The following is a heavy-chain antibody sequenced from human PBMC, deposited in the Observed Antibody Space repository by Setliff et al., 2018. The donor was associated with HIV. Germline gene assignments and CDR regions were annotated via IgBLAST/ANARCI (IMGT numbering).Heavy chain of an antibody. D-gene: IGHD1-1*01. CDR2: IYFTGSS. CDR1: GGSISTYY. J-gene: IGHJ4*01. CDR3: VRSGYYWNTSPSF. V-gene: IGHV4-59*08. Sequence: PSETLSLTCTVSGGSISTYYWSWIRQPPGKGLEWIGSIYFTGSSDNNPSLDSRVTMSVDTSKNQLSLKLSSVTAADTAVYYCVRSGYYWNTSPSFWGHGTLVTVSS.